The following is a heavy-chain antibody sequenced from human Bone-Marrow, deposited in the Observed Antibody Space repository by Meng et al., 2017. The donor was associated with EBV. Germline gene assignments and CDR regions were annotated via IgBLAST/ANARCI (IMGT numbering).Heavy chain of an antibody. CDR2: VYHTGST. Sequence: HLQESGPGLVKPSETLSPPCTVTGDSISTGFFWAWIRQTPGKGLEWIGSVYHTGSTYDNPSLKSRVTMSVDTSKNQFSLNLSSVTAADTAVYYCARPAVLSGDYLLWGQGTLVTVSS. CDR3: ARPAVLSGDYLL. V-gene: IGHV4-38-2*02. CDR1: GDSISTGFF. D-gene: IGHD4-17*01. J-gene: IGHJ4*02.